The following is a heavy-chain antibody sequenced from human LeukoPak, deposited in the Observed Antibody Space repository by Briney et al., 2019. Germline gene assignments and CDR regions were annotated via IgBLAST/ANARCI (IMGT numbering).Heavy chain of an antibody. CDR1: GASVSSYS. D-gene: IGHD5-12*01. Sequence: PSETLSLTCTISGASVSSYSWNWIRQPAGKGLEWIGEINHSGSTNYNPSLKSRVTISVDTSKNQFSLKLSSVTAADTAVYYCARAPRWGRGYSGYNQGTTFDYWGQGTLVTVSS. V-gene: IGHV4-34*01. CDR2: INHSGST. J-gene: IGHJ4*02. CDR3: ARAPRWGRGYSGYNQGTTFDY.